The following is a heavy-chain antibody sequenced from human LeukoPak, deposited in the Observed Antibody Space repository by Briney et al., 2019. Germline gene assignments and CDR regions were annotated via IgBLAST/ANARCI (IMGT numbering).Heavy chain of an antibody. CDR3: AKGEXWLRFPYYFDY. Sequence: GGSLRLSCAASGFTFSSYAMSWVRQAPGKGLEWVSAISGSGGSTYCADSVKGRFTISRDNSKNTLYLQMNSLRAEDTAVYYCAKGEXWLRFPYYFDYWGQGTLVTVSX. V-gene: IGHV3-23*01. J-gene: IGHJ4*02. CDR2: ISGSGGST. CDR1: GFTFSSYA. D-gene: IGHD5-12*01.